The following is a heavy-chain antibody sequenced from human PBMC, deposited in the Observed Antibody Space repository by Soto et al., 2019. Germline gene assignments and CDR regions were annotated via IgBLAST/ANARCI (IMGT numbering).Heavy chain of an antibody. CDR2: ISYDGSNK. J-gene: IGHJ3*02. CDR1: GFTFSSCA. D-gene: IGHD3-22*01. V-gene: IGHV3-30-3*01. CDR3: ARWYYYDSSGYPQAVDI. Sequence: PGGSLRLSCAASGFTFSSCAMHWVRQAPGKGLEWVAVISYDGSNKYYADSVKGRFTISRDNSKNTLYLQMNSLRAEDTAVYYCARWYYYDSSGYPQAVDIWGQGTMVTVSS.